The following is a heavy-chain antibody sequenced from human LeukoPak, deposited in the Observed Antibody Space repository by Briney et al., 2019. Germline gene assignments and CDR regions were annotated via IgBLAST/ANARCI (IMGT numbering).Heavy chain of an antibody. CDR1: GFTFSSCW. CDR2: IKQDGSEK. V-gene: IGHV3-7*03. CDR3: ARSSYSSSSSV. J-gene: IGHJ3*01. D-gene: IGHD6-6*01. Sequence: PGGSLRLSCAASGFTFSSCWMNWVRQAPGKGLEWVANIKQDGSEKYYVDSVKGRFTISRDNAKNSLYLQINSLRAEDTAVYYCARSSYSSSSSVWGQGTMVTVSS.